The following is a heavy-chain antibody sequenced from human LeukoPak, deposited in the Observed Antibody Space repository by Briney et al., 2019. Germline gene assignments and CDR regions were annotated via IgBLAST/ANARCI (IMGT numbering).Heavy chain of an antibody. D-gene: IGHD5-18*01. J-gene: IGHJ4*02. CDR1: GFTFSSYW. V-gene: IGHV3-7*01. CDR2: IKEDGSEK. Sequence: GGSLRLSCTASGFTFSSYWMSWVRQAPGKGLEWVANIKEDGSEKYYVDSVKGRFTISRDSSKDTLSLQMNSLRAEDTAVYYCAKELRGYSYGEHWGQGTLVTVSS. CDR3: AKELRGYSYGEH.